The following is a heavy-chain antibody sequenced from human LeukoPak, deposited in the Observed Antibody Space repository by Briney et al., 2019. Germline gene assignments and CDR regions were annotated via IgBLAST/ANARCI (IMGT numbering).Heavy chain of an antibody. V-gene: IGHV4-34*01. CDR2: SSPTGDIT. D-gene: IGHD2-21*01. J-gene: IGHJ4*02. CDR3: ARVPDFIARPCDS. CDR1: GGSFSGNY. Sequence: PSQTLSLTCAVYGGSFSGNYWTLIRQTPGRGLEWIGESSPTGDITAYNPSLEGRATISVDSSKNEFALKLTSVAAADTGVYYCARVPDFIARPCDSWGPGTLVTVSS.